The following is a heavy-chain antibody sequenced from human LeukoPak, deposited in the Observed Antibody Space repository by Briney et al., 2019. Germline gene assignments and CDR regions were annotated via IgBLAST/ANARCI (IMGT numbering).Heavy chain of an antibody. J-gene: IGHJ5*02. V-gene: IGHV3-7*01. CDR3: ARGGRGWFDP. CDR2: INQDGRHR. Sequence: GGSLRLSCVASGFAFSTYWMTWVRQAPGKGLEWVANINQDGRHRYFVNSVEGRFSISRDNAKNLLYLQIDSLRADDTAVYYCARGGRGWFDPWGQGTLVTVSS. D-gene: IGHD1-26*01. CDR1: GFAFSTYW.